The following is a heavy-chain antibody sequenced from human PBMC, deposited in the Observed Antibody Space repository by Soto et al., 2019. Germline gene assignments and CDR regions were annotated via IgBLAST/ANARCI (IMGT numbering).Heavy chain of an antibody. J-gene: IGHJ4*02. D-gene: IGHD5-12*01. CDR1: GFTFSSFG. CDR2: ISYDGIDK. CDR3: AKDLREMATIRPDY. V-gene: IGHV3-30*18. Sequence: QVQLVESGGGVVQPGTSLRLSCAASGFTFSSFGIHWVRQAPGKALEWVAVISYDGIDKNYGDSVKGRFTISRENSKNMVYLQMNSLRIEDTAVYHCAKDLREMATIRPDYWGQGIQVTVSS.